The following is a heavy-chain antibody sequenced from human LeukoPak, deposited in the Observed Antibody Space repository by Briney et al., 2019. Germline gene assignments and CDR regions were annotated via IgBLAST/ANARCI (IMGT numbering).Heavy chain of an antibody. CDR2: INPNSGGT. V-gene: IGHV1-2*02. CDR1: GYTFTGYY. J-gene: IGHJ4*02. Sequence: GASVKVSCKASGYTFTGYYMHWVRQAPGQGLEWMGWINPNSGGTNYAQKFQGRVTMTRDTSISTAYMELSRLRSDDTAVYYCARVGFFCDGDCYSDYWGQGTLVTVSS. CDR3: ARVGFFCDGDCYSDY. D-gene: IGHD2-21*02.